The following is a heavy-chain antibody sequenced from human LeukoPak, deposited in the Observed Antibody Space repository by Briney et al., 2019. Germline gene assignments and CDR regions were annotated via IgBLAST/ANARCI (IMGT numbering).Heavy chain of an antibody. V-gene: IGHV4-34*01. J-gene: IGHJ6*03. D-gene: IGHD3-3*01. CDR2: INHSGST. CDR3: ARGRYYDFWSGYYRGHYDMDV. CDR1: GGSFSGYY. Sequence: SETLSLTCAVYGGSFSGYYWSWIRQPPGKGLEWIGEINHSGSTNYNPSLKSRVTISVDTSKNQFSLKLSSVTAADTAVYYCARGRYYDFWSGYYRGHYDMDVWGKGTTVTVSS.